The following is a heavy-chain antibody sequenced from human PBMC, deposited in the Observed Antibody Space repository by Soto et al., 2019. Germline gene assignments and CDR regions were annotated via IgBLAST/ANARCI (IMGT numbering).Heavy chain of an antibody. CDR1: GFTFTAYH. CDR2: INKDGSKH. CDR3: SRENWFQDY. Sequence: EVQLVESGGGLVQPGGSLRLSCAASGFTFTAYHMTWVRQVPGKGLEWVASINKDGSKHYYVDSVKGRFTISRDNAMNSLYLQMNSLRAGDTALYYCSRENWFQDYWGQGTLVTVSP. J-gene: IGHJ4*02. D-gene: IGHD3-10*01. V-gene: IGHV3-7*03.